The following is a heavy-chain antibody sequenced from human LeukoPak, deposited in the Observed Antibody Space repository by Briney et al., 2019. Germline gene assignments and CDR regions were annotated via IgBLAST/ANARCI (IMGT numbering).Heavy chain of an antibody. Sequence: NASETLSLTCTVSGGSISSSSYYWGWIRQPPGKGLEWIGSIYYSGSTYYNPSLKSRVTISVDTSKNQFSLKLSSVTAADTAVYYCARGGRSFGELKGHWFDPWGQGTLVTVSS. CDR1: GGSISSSSYY. CDR2: IYYSGST. D-gene: IGHD3-10*01. J-gene: IGHJ5*02. CDR3: ARGGRSFGELKGHWFDP. V-gene: IGHV4-39*07.